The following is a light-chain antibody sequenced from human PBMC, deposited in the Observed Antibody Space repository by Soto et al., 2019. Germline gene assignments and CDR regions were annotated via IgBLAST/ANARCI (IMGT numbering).Light chain of an antibody. CDR2: AAS. Sequence: DIQMTQSPSSLSASLGDRVTITCRASQSISSYLSWYQQKPGKAPKLLIYAASTLQSGVPSRFSGSGSGTDFTLSISSLQPEDFATYYCQQANSFPITFGQGTRLEIK. J-gene: IGKJ5*01. CDR3: QQANSFPIT. CDR1: QSISSY. V-gene: IGKV1-39*01.